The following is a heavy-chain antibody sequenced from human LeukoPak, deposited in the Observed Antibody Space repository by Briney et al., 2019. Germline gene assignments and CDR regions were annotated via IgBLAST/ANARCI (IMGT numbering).Heavy chain of an antibody. CDR3: ARGVVVVAAKVSYFDY. Sequence: SETLSLTCTVSGGSISSYYWSWIRQPPGKGLEWIGNIYYSGSTSYNPSLKSRVTISVDTSKNQFSLKLSSVTAADTAVYYCARGVVVVAAKVSYFDYWGQGTLVTVSS. D-gene: IGHD2-15*01. CDR2: IYYSGST. V-gene: IGHV4-59*12. J-gene: IGHJ4*02. CDR1: GGSISSYY.